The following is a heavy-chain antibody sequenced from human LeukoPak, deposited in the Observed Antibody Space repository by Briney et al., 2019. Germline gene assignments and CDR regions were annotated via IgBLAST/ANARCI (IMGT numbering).Heavy chain of an antibody. CDR3: VRDEYSYGWYFDL. D-gene: IGHD5-18*01. CDR1: GYSFTSYW. CDR2: ISAYNGNT. Sequence: GESLKISCKGSGYSFTSYWIGWVRQAPGQGLEWMGWISAYNGNTNYAQKLQGRVTMTTDTSTSTAYMELRSLRSDDTAIYYCVRDEYSYGWYFDLWGRGTPVTVSS. V-gene: IGHV1-18*04. J-gene: IGHJ2*01.